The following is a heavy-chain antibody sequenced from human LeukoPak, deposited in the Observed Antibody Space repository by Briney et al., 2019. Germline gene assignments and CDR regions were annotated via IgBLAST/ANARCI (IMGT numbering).Heavy chain of an antibody. J-gene: IGHJ1*01. D-gene: IGHD6-19*01. CDR3: ARDLLAGTLYFQH. Sequence: SVKVSCKASGGTFSSYAISWVRQAPGQGLEWMGRIIPILGIANYAQKFQGRVTITADKSTSTAYMELSSLRSGDTAVYYCARDLLAGTLYFQHWGQGTLVTVSS. V-gene: IGHV1-69*04. CDR2: IIPILGIA. CDR1: GGTFSSYA.